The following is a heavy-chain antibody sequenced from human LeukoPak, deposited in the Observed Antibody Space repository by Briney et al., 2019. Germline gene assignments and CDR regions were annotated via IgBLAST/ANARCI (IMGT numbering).Heavy chain of an antibody. CDR3: AKDRYITIFGVAPIDY. CDR2: ISGSGGST. D-gene: IGHD3-3*01. V-gene: IGHV3-23*01. CDR1: GFTFSSYG. J-gene: IGHJ4*02. Sequence: GGSLRLSCAASGFTFSSYGMSWVRQAPGKGLEWVSAISGSGGSTYYADSVKGRFTISRDNSKNTLYLQMNSLRAEDTAVYYCAKDRYITIFGVAPIDYWGQGTLVTVSS.